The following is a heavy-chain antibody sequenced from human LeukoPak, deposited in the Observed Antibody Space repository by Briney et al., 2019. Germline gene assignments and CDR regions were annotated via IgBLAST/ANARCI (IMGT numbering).Heavy chain of an antibody. CDR2: IYPGDSRT. Sequence: GESLKISCKASAYSFTTDWIGWVRQMPGKGLEWMAVIYPGDSRTRYNPSFEGQISISADQSTSTAYLQWGSLKASDTAMYYCARRDYGGKHFDYWGQGTLVTVSS. CDR1: AYSFTTDW. J-gene: IGHJ4*02. D-gene: IGHD4-23*01. CDR3: ARRDYGGKHFDY. V-gene: IGHV5-51*01.